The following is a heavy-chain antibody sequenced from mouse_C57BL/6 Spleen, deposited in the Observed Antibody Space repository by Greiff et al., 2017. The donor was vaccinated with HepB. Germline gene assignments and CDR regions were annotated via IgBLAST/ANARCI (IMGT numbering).Heavy chain of an antibody. J-gene: IGHJ2*01. Sequence: VQLQQSGPELVKPGASVKISCKASGYTFTDYYMNWVKQSHGKSLEWIGDINPNNGGTSYNQKFKGKATLTVDKSSSTAYMELRSLTSEDSAVYYCARGWLLNFDYWGQGTTLTVSS. CDR2: INPNNGGT. V-gene: IGHV1-26*01. D-gene: IGHD2-3*01. CDR3: ARGWLLNFDY. CDR1: GYTFTDYY.